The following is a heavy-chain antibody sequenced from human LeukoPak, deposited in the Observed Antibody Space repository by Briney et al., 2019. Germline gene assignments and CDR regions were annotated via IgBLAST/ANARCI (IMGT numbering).Heavy chain of an antibody. Sequence: PSETLSLTCTVSDGSITSSSYYWAWIRQPPGKGLEWIGSFYYSGSTYYNPSLKSRVTISVDTSKNQFSLKLSSVTAADTAVYYCASRGDDILTGYYIWGQGTLVTVSS. CDR3: ASRGDDILTGYYI. J-gene: IGHJ4*02. D-gene: IGHD3-9*01. CDR2: FYYSGST. V-gene: IGHV4-39*07. CDR1: DGSITSSSYY.